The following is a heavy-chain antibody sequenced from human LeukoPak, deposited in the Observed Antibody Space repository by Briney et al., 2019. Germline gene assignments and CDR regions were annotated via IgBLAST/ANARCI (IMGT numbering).Heavy chain of an antibody. J-gene: IGHJ6*02. CDR3: ARPRSSRSPDV. V-gene: IGHV4-34*01. Sequence: PSETLSLTCAVYGGSFSGYYWSWIRQPPGKGLEWIGEINHSGSTNYNPSLKSRVTISVDTSKNQFSLKLSSVTAADTAVYYCARPRSSRSPDVWGQGTTVTVSS. D-gene: IGHD6-13*01. CDR2: INHSGST. CDR1: GGSFSGYY.